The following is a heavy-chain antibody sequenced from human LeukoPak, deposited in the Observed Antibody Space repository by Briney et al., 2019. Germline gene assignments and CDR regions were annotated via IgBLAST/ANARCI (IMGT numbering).Heavy chain of an antibody. D-gene: IGHD3-10*01. CDR2: IGISGGGI. J-gene: IGHJ4*02. V-gene: IGHV3-23*01. CDR1: GFSFSTYT. Sequence: GGSLRLSCIASGFSFSTYTMYWVRQAPGKGLEWVSIIGISGGGIHHADSVKGRFTISRDDSKNTVYLQMNSLRVDDTAVYYCAMDPNRGTNYWGLGALVTVSS. CDR3: AMDPNRGTNY.